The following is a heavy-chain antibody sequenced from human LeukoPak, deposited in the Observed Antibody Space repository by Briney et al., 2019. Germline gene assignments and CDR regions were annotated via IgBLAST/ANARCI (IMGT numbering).Heavy chain of an antibody. CDR2: IYYSGST. CDR1: GGSISSYY. Sequence: SETLSLTCTVSGGSISSYYWSWIRQPPGKGLEWIGYIYYSGSTNYSPSLKSRVTISVDTSKNQFSLKLSSVTAADTAVYYCARDDGDTGLDYWGQGTLVTVSS. J-gene: IGHJ4*02. D-gene: IGHD2-21*02. CDR3: ARDDGDTGLDY. V-gene: IGHV4-59*01.